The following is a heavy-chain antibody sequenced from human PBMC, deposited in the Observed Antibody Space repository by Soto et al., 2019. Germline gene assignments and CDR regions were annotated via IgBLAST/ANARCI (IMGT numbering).Heavy chain of an antibody. D-gene: IGHD3-22*01. CDR1: GFVFKDSS. J-gene: IGHJ4*02. CDR2: IRDRAYNYAT. CDR3: TRLISAAQDY. V-gene: IGHV3-73*01. Sequence: GGSLRLSCAASGFVFKDSSIHWVRQASGKGLEWVGRIRDRAYNYATSYAASVKGRFTISRDDSSNTAFLQMNSLETEDTAIYYCTRLISAAQDYWGQGTRVTVSS.